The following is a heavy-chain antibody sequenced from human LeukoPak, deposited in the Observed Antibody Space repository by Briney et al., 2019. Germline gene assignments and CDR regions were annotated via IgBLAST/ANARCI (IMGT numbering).Heavy chain of an antibody. J-gene: IGHJ6*02. CDR1: GYTFTSYG. Sequence: GASVKVSCKASGYTFTSYGISWVRQAPGQGLEWMGWISAYNGNTNYAQKLQGRVTMTTDTSTSTAYMELRSLRSDDTAVYYCARARSPRIPGEEPDYYYGMDVWGQGTTVTVSS. D-gene: IGHD3-10*01. CDR2: ISAYNGNT. CDR3: ARARSPRIPGEEPDYYYGMDV. V-gene: IGHV1-18*01.